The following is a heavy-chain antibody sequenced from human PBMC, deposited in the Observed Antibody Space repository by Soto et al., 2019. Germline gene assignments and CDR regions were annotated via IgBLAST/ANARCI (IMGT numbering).Heavy chain of an antibody. J-gene: IGHJ4*02. CDR2: ISYDGNNK. CDR1: GFTFSTYG. CDR3: AKDHLPSTVTTPGY. Sequence: QVQLVESGGGVVQPERSLRLSCAASGFTFSTYGMHWVRQAPGKGLEWVAVISYDGNNKYYADSVKGRFTIARDNSKNTLFLQMHSLRAEDTAVYYCAKDHLPSTVTTPGYWGQGTLVTVSS. V-gene: IGHV3-30*18. D-gene: IGHD4-17*01.